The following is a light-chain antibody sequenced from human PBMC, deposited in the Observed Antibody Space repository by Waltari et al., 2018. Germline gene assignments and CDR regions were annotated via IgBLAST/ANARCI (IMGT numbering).Light chain of an antibody. J-gene: IGLJ3*02. V-gene: IGLV1-44*01. Sequence: QPVLPNPPPASGTPGQRAPISGSGRSSTPGKMCENGSQQVPGTAPKLLIYRNDLRPSGVPDRFSASKSGTSASLAISGLQSEDEAEYYCASWDDSLNGHWVFGGGTKVTVL. CDR3: ASWDDSLNGHWV. CDR2: RND. CDR1: SSTPGKMC.